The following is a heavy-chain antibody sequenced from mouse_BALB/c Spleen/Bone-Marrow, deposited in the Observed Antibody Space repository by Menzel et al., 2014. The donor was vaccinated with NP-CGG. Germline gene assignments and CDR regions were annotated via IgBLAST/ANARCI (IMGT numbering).Heavy chain of an antibody. Sequence: EVKLQESGAELVKPGASVKLSCTASGFNIXDTYMHWVKQRPEQGLEWIGRIDPANGNTKYDPKFQGKATITADTSSNTAHLQLSSLTSEDTAVYYCAPYYYGSSSFAYWGQGTLVTVSA. D-gene: IGHD1-1*01. J-gene: IGHJ3*01. CDR2: IDPANGNT. V-gene: IGHV14-3*02. CDR3: APYYYGSSSFAY. CDR1: GFNIXDTY.